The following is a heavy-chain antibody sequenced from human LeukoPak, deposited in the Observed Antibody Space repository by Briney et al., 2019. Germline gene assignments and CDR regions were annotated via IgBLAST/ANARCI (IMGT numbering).Heavy chain of an antibody. CDR3: ARGRRGLLWFGELRAWFDP. D-gene: IGHD3-10*01. CDR1: GGSFGGYY. Sequence: SETLSLTCAVYGGSFGGYYWSWIRQPPGKGLEWIGEINHSGSTNYNPSLKSRVTISVDTSKNQFSLKLSSVTAADTAVYYCARGRRGLLWFGELRAWFDPWGQGTLVTVSS. CDR2: INHSGST. V-gene: IGHV4-34*01. J-gene: IGHJ5*02.